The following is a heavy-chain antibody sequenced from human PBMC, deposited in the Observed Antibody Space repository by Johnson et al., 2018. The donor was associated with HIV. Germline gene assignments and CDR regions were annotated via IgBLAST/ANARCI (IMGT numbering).Heavy chain of an antibody. CDR1: GFSFDKYA. V-gene: IGHV3-9*01. CDR3: AKALPYCTSTSCYAFDAFDI. D-gene: IGHD2-2*01. CDR2: ISWNSGSK. J-gene: IGHJ3*02. Sequence: VQLLESGGGLVQPGRSLRLSCVASGFSFDKYAMNWVRQVPGKGLEWVSGISWNSGSKGYADSVRGRFATSRDNARNSLFLQMNSLRAEDTALYYCAKALPYCTSTSCYAFDAFDIWCQGTMVTVSS.